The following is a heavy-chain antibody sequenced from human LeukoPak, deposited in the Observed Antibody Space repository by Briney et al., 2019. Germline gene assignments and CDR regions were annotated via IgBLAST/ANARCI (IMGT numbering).Heavy chain of an antibody. D-gene: IGHD5-24*01. CDR1: GGSFSGYY. CDR2: INHSGST. CDR3: ARGKGRWLQADY. V-gene: IGHV4-34*01. J-gene: IGHJ4*02. Sequence: KSSETLSLTCAVYGGSFSGYYWSWIRQPPGKGLEWIGEINHSGSTNYNPSLKSRVTISEDTSKNQFSLKLSSVTAADTAVYYCARGKGRWLQADYWGQGTLVTVSS.